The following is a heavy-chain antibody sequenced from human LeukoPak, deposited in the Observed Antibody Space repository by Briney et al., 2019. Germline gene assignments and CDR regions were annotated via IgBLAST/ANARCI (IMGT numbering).Heavy chain of an antibody. J-gene: IGHJ4*02. CDR2: ISISGSII. Sequence: PGGSLRLSCTASGFTFSSYEMNWVRQAPGKGLEWVSYISISGSIIYYADSVKGRFTISRDNAKNSLYLQMNSLRAEDTAAYYCARAGGLRDFDYWGQGTLVTVSS. CDR1: GFTFSSYE. D-gene: IGHD4-17*01. CDR3: ARAGGLRDFDY. V-gene: IGHV3-48*03.